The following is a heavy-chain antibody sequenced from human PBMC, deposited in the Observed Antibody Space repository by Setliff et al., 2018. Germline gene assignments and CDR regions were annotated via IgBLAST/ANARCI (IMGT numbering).Heavy chain of an antibody. CDR1: VYSISRDCH. CDR2: INHSGST. Sequence: PSETLSLTCAVSVYSISRDCHWGWIRQPPGKGLEWIGEINHSGSTNYNPSLKSRVTISVDTSKNQFSLKLSSVTAADTAVYYCARVVEDYYDSSGYFLPSYYFDYWGQGTLVTVSS. V-gene: IGHV4-38-2*01. CDR3: ARVVEDYYDSSGYFLPSYYFDY. J-gene: IGHJ4*02. D-gene: IGHD3-22*01.